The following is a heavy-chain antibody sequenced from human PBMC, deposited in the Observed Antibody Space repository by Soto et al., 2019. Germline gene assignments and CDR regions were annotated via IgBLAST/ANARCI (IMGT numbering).Heavy chain of an antibody. Sequence: GGSLRLSCAASGFTFSSYAMHWVRQAPGKGLEWVAVISYDGSNKYYADSVKGRFTISRDNSKNTLYLQMNSLRAEDTAVYYCAREQGKQYSSSSLGYYYYGMDVWGQGTTVTVSS. V-gene: IGHV3-30-3*01. CDR3: AREQGKQYSSSSLGYYYYGMDV. J-gene: IGHJ6*02. D-gene: IGHD6-6*01. CDR2: ISYDGSNK. CDR1: GFTFSSYA.